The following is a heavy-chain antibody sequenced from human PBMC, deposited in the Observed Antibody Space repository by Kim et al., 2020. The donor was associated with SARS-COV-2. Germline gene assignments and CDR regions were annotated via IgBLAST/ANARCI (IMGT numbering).Heavy chain of an antibody. J-gene: IGHJ3*02. CDR1: GFTFSSYA. CDR3: AKDRRGAVWFGDSDAFDI. CDR2: ISGSGGST. V-gene: IGHV3-23*01. D-gene: IGHD3-10*01. Sequence: GGSLRLSCAASGFTFSSYAMSWVRQAPGKGLEWVSAISGSGGSTYYADSVKGRFTISRDNSKNTLYLQMNSLRAEDTAVYYCAKDRRGAVWFGDSDAFDIWGQGTMVTVSS.